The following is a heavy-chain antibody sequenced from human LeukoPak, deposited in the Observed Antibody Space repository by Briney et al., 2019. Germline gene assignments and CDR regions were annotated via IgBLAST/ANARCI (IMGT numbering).Heavy chain of an antibody. D-gene: IGHD3-16*01. Sequence: PGGSLRLSCAAAGFTFSGHNMNWVRQAPGKGLEWISFVSISSGTIYYADSVNGRSRISRDNAKSSLDLEMNSLRAEDTAVYYCARAMSTFGGVRNYFDSWGQGTLVTVSS. CDR3: ARAMSTFGGVRNYFDS. CDR2: VSISSGTI. CDR1: GFTFSGHN. V-gene: IGHV3-48*04. J-gene: IGHJ4*02.